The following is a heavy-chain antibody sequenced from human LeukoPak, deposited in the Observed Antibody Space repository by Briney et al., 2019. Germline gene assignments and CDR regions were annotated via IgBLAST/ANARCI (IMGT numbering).Heavy chain of an antibody. CDR3: ARDRGRFGDWDTNWYFDL. Sequence: SQTLSLTCTVSGGSISSGDYYWSWIRQPPGEGLEWIGYIYYSGSTYYNPSLKSRVTISVGTSKNQFSLKLSSVTAADTAVYYCARDRGRFGDWDTNWYFDLWGRGTLVTVSS. V-gene: IGHV4-30-4*01. CDR2: IYYSGST. CDR1: GGSISSGDYY. J-gene: IGHJ2*01. D-gene: IGHD3-10*01.